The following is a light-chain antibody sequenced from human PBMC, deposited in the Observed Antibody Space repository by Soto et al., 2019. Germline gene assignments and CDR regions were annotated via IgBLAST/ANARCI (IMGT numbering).Light chain of an antibody. Sequence: QCVLAQPASVSGSPGQSITISCTGTSSDVGGYNYVSWYQQHPGKAPKLMIYDVSNRPSGVSNRFSGSKSGNTASLTISGLQAEDEADYYCSSYTSSSTSYVFGTGTKVTVL. CDR1: SSDVGGYNY. J-gene: IGLJ1*01. CDR2: DVS. CDR3: SSYTSSSTSYV. V-gene: IGLV2-14*01.